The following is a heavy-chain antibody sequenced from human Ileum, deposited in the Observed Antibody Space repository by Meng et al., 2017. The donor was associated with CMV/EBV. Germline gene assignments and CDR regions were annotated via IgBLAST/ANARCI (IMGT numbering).Heavy chain of an antibody. J-gene: IGHJ6*02. Sequence: GESLKISCAASGFNFGSYWMHWVRQAPGKGLMWVSRINSDGSTTTYGDSVKGRFTISRDNAKNTLYLQMNSLRVEDRGVYYCTRENSGRAMDVWGQGTMVTVSS. CDR2: INSDGSTT. CDR3: TRENSGRAMDV. CDR1: GFNFGSYW. V-gene: IGHV3-74*01. D-gene: IGHD3-10*01.